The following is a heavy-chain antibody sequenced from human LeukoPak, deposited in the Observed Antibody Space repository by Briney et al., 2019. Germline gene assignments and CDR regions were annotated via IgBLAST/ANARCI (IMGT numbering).Heavy chain of an antibody. CDR3: ARGRYCTGGTCYYYYYYGMDV. CDR2: ISAYNGNT. Sequence: ASVKVSCKASGYTFTSFGISRVRQAPGQGLEWMGWISAYNGNTNYAQNVQGRVTMTRDTSTSTVYMELRSLRSDDTAVYYCARGRYCTGGTCYYYYYYGMDVWGQGTTVTVSS. D-gene: IGHD2-8*02. V-gene: IGHV1-18*01. CDR1: GYTFTSFG. J-gene: IGHJ6*02.